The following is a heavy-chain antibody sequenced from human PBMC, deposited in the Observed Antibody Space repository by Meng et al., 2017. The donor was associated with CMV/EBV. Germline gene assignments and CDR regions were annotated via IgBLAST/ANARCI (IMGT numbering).Heavy chain of an antibody. D-gene: IGHD3-22*01. Sequence: ASVKVSCKASGGTFSSYTISWVRQAPGQGLEWMGRINPNSGGTNYAQKFQGRVTMTRDTSISTAYMELSRLRSDDTAVYYCARASSGYGSAFDIWGQGTMVTVSS. CDR2: INPNSGGT. CDR1: GGTFSSYT. J-gene: IGHJ3*02. V-gene: IGHV1-2*02. CDR3: ARASSGYGSAFDI.